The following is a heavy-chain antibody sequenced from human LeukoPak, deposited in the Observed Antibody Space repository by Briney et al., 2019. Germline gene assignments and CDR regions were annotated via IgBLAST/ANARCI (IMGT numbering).Heavy chain of an antibody. V-gene: IGHV3-33*01. J-gene: IGHJ4*02. CDR2: IWYDGSNK. Sequence: GGSLRLSCAASGFTFSTYGMHWVRQAPGKGLEWVAVIWYDGSNKNYADSVKGRFTISRDNSKNTLYLQMNSLRAEDTAVYYCARSLVGASEDYFDYWGQGTLVTVSS. CDR1: GFTFSTYG. D-gene: IGHD1-26*01. CDR3: ARSLVGASEDYFDY.